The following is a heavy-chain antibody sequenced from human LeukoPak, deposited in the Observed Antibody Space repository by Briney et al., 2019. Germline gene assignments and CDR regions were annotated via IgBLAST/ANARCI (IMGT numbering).Heavy chain of an antibody. V-gene: IGHV1-69*04. Sequence: SVKVSCKASRGTFSSYAISWVRQAPGQGLEWMGRIIPILGIANYAQKFQGRVTITADKSTSTAYMELSSLRSEDTAVYYCARDVAAAGPGENYWGQGTLVTVSS. J-gene: IGHJ4*02. D-gene: IGHD6-13*01. CDR2: IIPILGIA. CDR1: RGTFSSYA. CDR3: ARDVAAAGPGENY.